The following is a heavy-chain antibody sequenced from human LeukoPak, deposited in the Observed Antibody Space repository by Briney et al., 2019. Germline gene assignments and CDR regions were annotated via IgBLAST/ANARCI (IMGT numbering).Heavy chain of an antibody. D-gene: IGHD1-26*01. CDR2: ISNSGANT. J-gene: IGHJ6*02. Sequence: PGGSLRLSCAASGFTFRTYAMTWVRQAPGKGLEWVSLISNSGANTYYADSVKGRFTISRDNSKNTLSLQMNSLRAEDTAVYHCAKDVRVGGGGMDVWGQGTTVTVSS. V-gene: IGHV3-23*01. CDR1: GFTFRTYA. CDR3: AKDVRVGGGGMDV.